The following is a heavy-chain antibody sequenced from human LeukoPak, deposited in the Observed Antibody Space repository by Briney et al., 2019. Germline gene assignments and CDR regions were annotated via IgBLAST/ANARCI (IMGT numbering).Heavy chain of an antibody. D-gene: IGHD2-2*01. CDR3: TRAPHPRCSSSGCYLDY. V-gene: IGHV3-49*04. Sequence: GGSLRLSCSTSGLTFGDYAMSWVRQAPGKGLERVGFIQAKAYGGATKYAASVNGRFSISRDDSQSIANLQMNDLKTEDTAVYYCTRAPHPRCSSSGCYLDYWGQGTLVTVSS. J-gene: IGHJ4*02. CDR1: GLTFGDYA. CDR2: IQAKAYGGAT.